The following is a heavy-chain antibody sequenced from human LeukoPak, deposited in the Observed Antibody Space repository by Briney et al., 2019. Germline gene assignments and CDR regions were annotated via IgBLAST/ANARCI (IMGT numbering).Heavy chain of an antibody. CDR2: IYTSGST. Sequence: SETLSLTCTVSGGSISSGSYCWSWFRQPAEKGLEWIGRIYTSGSTYYNPSLKSRVTISADTSKNQFSLNVSSVTAADTAVYYCARATSSYFYYMDVWGKGTTVTISS. V-gene: IGHV4-61*02. CDR3: ARATSSYFYYMDV. D-gene: IGHD5-12*01. J-gene: IGHJ6*03. CDR1: GGSISSGSYC.